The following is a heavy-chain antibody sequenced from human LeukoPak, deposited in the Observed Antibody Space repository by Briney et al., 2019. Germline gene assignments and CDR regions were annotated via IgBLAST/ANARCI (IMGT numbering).Heavy chain of an antibody. CDR1: GFTFSSSA. CDR3: AKDLGDYNAPGGY. J-gene: IGHJ4*02. D-gene: IGHD3-9*01. CDR2: ISGSGGST. Sequence: GGSLRLSCAASGFTFSSSAMSWVRQAPGKGLGWVSVISGSGGSTYYADSVKGRFTISRDNSKNTLYLQMNSLRAEDTAVYYCAKDLGDYNAPGGYWGQGTLVTVSS. V-gene: IGHV3-23*01.